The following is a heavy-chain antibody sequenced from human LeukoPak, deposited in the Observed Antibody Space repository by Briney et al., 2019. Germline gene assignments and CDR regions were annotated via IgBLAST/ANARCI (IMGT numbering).Heavy chain of an antibody. D-gene: IGHD3-9*01. CDR3: ARGLSSFGEGRLRYFDWLFQGWFDP. CDR2: MNPNSGNT. CDR1: GYTFTSYD. V-gene: IGHV1-8*01. J-gene: IGHJ5*02. Sequence: ASVKVSCKASGYTFTSYDINWVRQATGQGLEWMGWMNPNSGNTGYAQKFQGRVTMTRNTSISTAYMELSSLRSEDTAVYYCARGLSSFGEGRLRYFDWLFQGWFDPWGQGTLVTVSS.